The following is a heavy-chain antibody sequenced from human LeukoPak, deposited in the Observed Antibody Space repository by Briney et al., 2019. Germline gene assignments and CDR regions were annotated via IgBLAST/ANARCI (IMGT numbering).Heavy chain of an antibody. CDR1: GYTFTSYY. J-gene: IGHJ6*02. V-gene: IGHV1-46*01. Sequence: ASVKVSCKASGYTFTSYYMHWVRQAPGQGLEWMGIINPSGGSTSYAQKFQGRVTMTRDTSTSTVYMELSSLRSEVTAVYYCARSPYDSSGYYYHYYYGMDVWGQGTTVTVSS. CDR3: ARSPYDSSGYYYHYYYGMDV. D-gene: IGHD3-22*01. CDR2: INPSGGST.